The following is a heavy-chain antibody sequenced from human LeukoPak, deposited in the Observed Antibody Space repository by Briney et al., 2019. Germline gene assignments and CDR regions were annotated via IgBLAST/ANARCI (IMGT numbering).Heavy chain of an antibody. CDR1: GGSFSDYY. CDR2: ISHSGST. V-gene: IGHV4-34*01. D-gene: IGHD1-14*01. J-gene: IGHJ6*03. Sequence: SETLSLICGVDGGSFSDYYWSWIRQPPGKGLEWIGEISHSGSTNYDPSPKSRVTISLDTSNNQFSLKLSSVTAADTAVYYCGRGPRNMNSCYYYLDVWGKGTTVTVSS. CDR3: GRGPRNMNSCYYYLDV.